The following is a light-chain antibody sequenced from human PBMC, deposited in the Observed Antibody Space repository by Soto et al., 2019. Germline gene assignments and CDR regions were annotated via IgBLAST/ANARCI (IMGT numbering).Light chain of an antibody. Sequence: DIQMPQSPSSLSASVGDRVTITCRASQDIRPHLAWFQQKPGKAPKSLIHSTSTLQSGVPSRFSGSESGTDFTLTINNLQPEDFATYYCQQHNTYPFTFGGGNKVDI. CDR2: STS. CDR1: QDIRPH. J-gene: IGKJ4*01. CDR3: QQHNTYPFT. V-gene: IGKV1-16*01.